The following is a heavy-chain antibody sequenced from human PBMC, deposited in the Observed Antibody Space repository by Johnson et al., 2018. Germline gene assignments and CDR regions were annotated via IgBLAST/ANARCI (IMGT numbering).Heavy chain of an antibody. D-gene: IGHD6-19*01. V-gene: IGHV4-34*01. CDR3: ARGKGYSSGGYDY. CDR1: GGSFSGYY. J-gene: IGHJ4*02. Sequence: QVQLQQWGAGLLKPSETLSLTCAVYGGSFSGYYWSWIRQPPGKGLEWIGESNHSGSTNYNPSLKSRVTIQVDTSKNQFSLQLSSVTAADTAVYYCARGKGYSSGGYDYWGQGTLVTVSS. CDR2: SNHSGST.